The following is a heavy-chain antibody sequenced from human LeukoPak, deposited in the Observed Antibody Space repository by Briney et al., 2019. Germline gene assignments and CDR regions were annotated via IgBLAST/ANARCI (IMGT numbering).Heavy chain of an antibody. Sequence: GGSLRLSCAASGFAVSSAWMHWVRQAPGKGLEWVSAISSSGHVTFYADSVKGRFTVSRDQSQNTLFLQMSSLRADDTAVYYCAKHRLPVAGSPSKNPTAYFEDWGQGILVTVSS. CDR3: AKHRLPVAGSPSKNPTAYFED. J-gene: IGHJ4*02. CDR1: GFAVSSAW. D-gene: IGHD6-19*01. V-gene: IGHV3-23*01. CDR2: ISSSGHVT.